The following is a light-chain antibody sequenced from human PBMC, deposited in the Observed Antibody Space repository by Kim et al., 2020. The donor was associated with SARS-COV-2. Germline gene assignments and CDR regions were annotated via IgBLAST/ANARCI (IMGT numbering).Light chain of an antibody. Sequence: SGSQGQTASITCSGDKLGDKYACWYQQKPGQSPVLVIYQDSKRPSGIPERFSGSNSGNTATLTISGTQAMDEADYYCQAWDSSNVVFGGGTQLTVL. CDR3: QAWDSSNVV. J-gene: IGLJ2*01. CDR2: QDS. CDR1: KLGDKY. V-gene: IGLV3-1*01.